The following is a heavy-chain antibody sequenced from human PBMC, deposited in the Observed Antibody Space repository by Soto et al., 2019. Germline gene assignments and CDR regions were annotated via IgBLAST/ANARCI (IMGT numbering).Heavy chain of an antibody. D-gene: IGHD2-15*01. CDR3: AKDPGYCSFGRCSRVDY. Sequence: VQLLESGGGLIQPGGSLRLSCAASGFTFNNYAMSWVRQAPGKGLEWVSVISGSGDGTYYADSVKGRFTISRDNSKNTHYLHMNSLKLEHTAVYYCAKDPGYCSFGRCSRVDYWGQGTLVTVSS. V-gene: IGHV3-23*01. J-gene: IGHJ4*02. CDR2: ISGSGDGT. CDR1: GFTFNNYA.